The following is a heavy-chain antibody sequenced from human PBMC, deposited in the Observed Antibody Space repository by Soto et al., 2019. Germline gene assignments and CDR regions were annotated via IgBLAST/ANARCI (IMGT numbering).Heavy chain of an antibody. J-gene: IGHJ4*02. CDR3: AHYTKSSGWYQTPPLLFDY. V-gene: IGHV2-5*02. CDR1: GFSLSTSGVG. D-gene: IGHD6-19*01. CDR2: IYWDDDK. Sequence: GSGPTLVNPTQTLTLTCTFSGFSLSTSGVGVGWIRQPPGKALEWLALIYWDDDKRYSPSLKSRLTIIKDTSKNQVVLTMTNMDPVDTATYYCAHYTKSSGWYQTPPLLFDYWGQGTLVTVSS.